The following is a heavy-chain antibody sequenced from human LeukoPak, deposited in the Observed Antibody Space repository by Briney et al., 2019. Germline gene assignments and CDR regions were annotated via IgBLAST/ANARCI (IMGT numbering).Heavy chain of an antibody. Sequence: GGSLRLSCVASGFTFSSYAMHWVRQAPGKGLEWVAVISYDGSNKYYGDSVKGRFTISRDNSKNTLYLQMNSPRAEDTAVYYCARDSRTSSRHTVVGHFDYWGQGTLVTVSS. V-gene: IGHV3-30-3*01. CDR1: GFTFSSYA. D-gene: IGHD2-15*01. CDR3: ARDSRTSSRHTVVGHFDY. CDR2: ISYDGSNK. J-gene: IGHJ4*02.